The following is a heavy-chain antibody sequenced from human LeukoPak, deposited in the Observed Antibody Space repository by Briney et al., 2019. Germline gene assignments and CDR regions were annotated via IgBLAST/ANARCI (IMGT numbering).Heavy chain of an antibody. CDR3: ARSDSSSWYPLDY. CDR2: IVVGSGNT. J-gene: IGHJ4*02. Sequence: SVKVSCKASGFTFTSSAMQWVRQARGQRLEWIGWIVVGSGNTNYAQKLQGRVTMTTDTSTSTAYMELRSLRSDDTAVYYCARSDSSSWYPLDYWGQGTLVTVSS. V-gene: IGHV1-58*02. CDR1: GFTFTSSA. D-gene: IGHD6-13*01.